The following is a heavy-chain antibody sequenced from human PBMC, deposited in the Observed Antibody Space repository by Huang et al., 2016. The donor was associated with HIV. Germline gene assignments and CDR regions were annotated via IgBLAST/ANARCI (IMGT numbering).Heavy chain of an antibody. CDR2: SSAYNSNK. CDR3: ARTYYYDSSGHKNWFDP. D-gene: IGHD3-22*01. Sequence: QVQLVQSGAEVKKPGASVKVSCKASGYTFTSYGISWVRQAPGHGLEWMGGSSAYNSNKNYAQKVQGRATRTTDTSTSTAYMELRSLRSDDTAVYYCARTYYYDSSGHKNWFDPWGQGTLVTVSS. CDR1: GYTFTSYG. V-gene: IGHV1-18*01. J-gene: IGHJ5*02.